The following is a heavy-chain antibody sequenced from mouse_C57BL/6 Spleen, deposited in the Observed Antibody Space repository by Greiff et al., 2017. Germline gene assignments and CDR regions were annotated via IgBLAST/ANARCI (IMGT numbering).Heavy chain of an antibody. CDR2: ISSGSSTI. Sequence: VQLKESGGGLVKPGGSLKLSCAASGFTFSDYGMHWVRQAPEKGLEWVAYISSGSSTIYYADTVKGRFTISRDNAKNTLFLQMTSLRSEDTAMYYCARYWAMDYWGQGTSVTVSS. D-gene: IGHD4-1*01. V-gene: IGHV5-17*01. CDR3: ARYWAMDY. CDR1: GFTFSDYG. J-gene: IGHJ4*01.